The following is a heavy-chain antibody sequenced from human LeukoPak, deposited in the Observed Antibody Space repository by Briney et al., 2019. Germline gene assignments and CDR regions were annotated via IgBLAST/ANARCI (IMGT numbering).Heavy chain of an antibody. CDR3: ASQDASIYSESSTSPTYSD. J-gene: IGHJ4*02. Sequence: SVKVSCKASGGTFTNCAFNWVRQAPGQGLEWMGRIIPIFDSAHYAQRFQGRITITTDESSTTAYMTLSSLTSDHTAVYYCASQDASIYSESSTSPTYSDWGQGTLVTVSS. CDR1: GGTFTNCA. CDR2: IIPIFDSA. D-gene: IGHD3-22*01. V-gene: IGHV1-69*05.